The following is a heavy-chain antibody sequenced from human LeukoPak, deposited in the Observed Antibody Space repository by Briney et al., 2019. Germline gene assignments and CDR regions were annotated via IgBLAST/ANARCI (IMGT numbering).Heavy chain of an antibody. CDR1: GFTFSSYW. V-gene: IGHV3-7*01. CDR3: ARYSTSSGWLDP. CDR2: IKQDGSER. D-gene: IGHD6-13*01. Sequence: GGSLRLSCADSGFTFSSYWMTWVRQAPGKGLEWVANIKQDGSERYYVDSVKGRFTISRDNAKNPLYLQMNSLRAEDTAVYYCARYSTSSGWLDPWGQGTLVAVSS. J-gene: IGHJ5*02.